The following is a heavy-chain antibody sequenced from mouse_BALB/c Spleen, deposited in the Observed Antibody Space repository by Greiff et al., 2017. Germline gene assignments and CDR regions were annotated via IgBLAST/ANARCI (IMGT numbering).Heavy chain of an antibody. CDR2: IYPGDGDT. V-gene: IGHV1-82*01. CDR1: GYAFSSSW. CDR3: ARREFGAY. Sequence: VQLQQSGPELVKPGASVKISCKASGYAFSSSWMNWVKQRPGQGLEWIGRIYPGDGDTNYNGKFKGKATLTADKSSSTAYMQLSSLTSVDSAVYFCARREFGAYWGQGTLVTVSA. J-gene: IGHJ3*01.